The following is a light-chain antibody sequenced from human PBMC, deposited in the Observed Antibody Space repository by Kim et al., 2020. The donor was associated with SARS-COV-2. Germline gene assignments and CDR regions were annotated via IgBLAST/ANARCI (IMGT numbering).Light chain of an antibody. Sequence: STLPASVGDRVTITGRATQYVTRGLAWYQQKPGRAPKRLIYDASTLDRGVPSRFRGSGSGTEFTLTINSLQPDDFASYYCQHRQTFGQGTKVDIK. J-gene: IGKJ1*01. CDR2: DAS. CDR1: QYVTRG. V-gene: IGKV1-5*01. CDR3: QHRQT.